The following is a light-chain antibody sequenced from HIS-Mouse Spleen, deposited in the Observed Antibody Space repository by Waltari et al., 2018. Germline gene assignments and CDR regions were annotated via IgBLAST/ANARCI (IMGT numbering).Light chain of an antibody. J-gene: IGKJ1*01. CDR3: QQYNNWPWT. CDR1: QSVSSN. CDR2: GAS. V-gene: IGKV3-15*01. Sequence: EIVMTQSPATLSVSPGERATLSCRASQSVSSNLAGYQQKPGQAPRLLIYGASTRATGIPARFSGSGSGTEVTLTISSMQSEDFAVYYCQQYNNWPWTFGQGTKVEIK.